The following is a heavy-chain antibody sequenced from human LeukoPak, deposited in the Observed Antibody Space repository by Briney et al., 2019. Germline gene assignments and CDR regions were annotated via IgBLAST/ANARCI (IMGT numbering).Heavy chain of an antibody. V-gene: IGHV3-66*02. CDR1: GFTVSSHY. CDR3: ARLPSY. J-gene: IGHJ4*02. Sequence: PGVSLRLSCAASGFTVSSHYVTWVRQAPGKGLEWVSVIYSGGSTYYADSVKGRFTISRDNSKNTVYLQMNSLRVEDTAVYYCARLPSYWGQGTLVTVSS. CDR2: IYSGGST.